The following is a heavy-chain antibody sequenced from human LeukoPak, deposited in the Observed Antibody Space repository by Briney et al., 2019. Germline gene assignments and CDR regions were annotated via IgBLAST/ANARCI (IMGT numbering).Heavy chain of an antibody. CDR2: MNPNSDNT. J-gene: IGHJ6*02. CDR1: GYTFTSYD. Sequence: ASVKVSCKASGYTFTSYDINWVRQATGQGLEWMGWMNPNSDNTGYAQKFQGRVTMNRNTSISTAYMELSRLRSEDTAVYYCARAGPYCSGGSCPGRGMDVWGQGTTVTVSS. V-gene: IGHV1-8*01. CDR3: ARAGPYCSGGSCPGRGMDV. D-gene: IGHD2-15*01.